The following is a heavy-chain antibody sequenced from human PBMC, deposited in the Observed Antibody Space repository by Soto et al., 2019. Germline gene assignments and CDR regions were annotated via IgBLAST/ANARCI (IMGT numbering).Heavy chain of an antibody. CDR3: AASGSLRYWYFDL. J-gene: IGHJ2*01. CDR2: ISGSGGST. V-gene: IGHV3-23*01. Sequence: GGSLRLSCAASGFTFSSYAMSWVRQAPGKGLEWVSAISGSGGSTYYADSVKGRFTISRDNSKNTLYLQMNSLRAEDTAVYYCAASGSLRYWYFDLWGRGTLVTVSS. CDR1: GFTFSSYA. D-gene: IGHD1-1*01.